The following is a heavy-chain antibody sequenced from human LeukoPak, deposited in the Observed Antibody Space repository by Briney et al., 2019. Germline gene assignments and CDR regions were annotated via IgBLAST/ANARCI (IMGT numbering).Heavy chain of an antibody. CDR2: ISSSSSYI. CDR3: ARDREQPFISHGDFWFDP. V-gene: IGHV3-21*01. J-gene: IGHJ5*02. Sequence: GGSLRLSCAASGFTVSSNYMNWVRQAPGKGLEWVSSISSSSSYIYYADSVKGRFTISRDNAKNSLYLQMNGLRAEDTAVYYCARDREQPFISHGDFWFDPWGQGTLVTVSS. CDR1: GFTVSSNY. D-gene: IGHD2-21*01.